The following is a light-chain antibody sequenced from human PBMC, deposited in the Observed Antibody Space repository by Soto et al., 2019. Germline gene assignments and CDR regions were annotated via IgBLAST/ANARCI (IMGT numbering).Light chain of an antibody. CDR2: NVY. CDR3: SAYTVSRTYV. Sequence: QSVLTQPASVSGSPGQSITISCAGTSSDVGAYNFVSWHQQHPGKAPKLMIYNVYDRPSGISYRFSGSKSGNTASLTISGLQREDEADYYCSAYTVSRTYVFGTGTKGTVL. CDR1: SSDVGAYNF. J-gene: IGLJ1*01. V-gene: IGLV2-14*03.